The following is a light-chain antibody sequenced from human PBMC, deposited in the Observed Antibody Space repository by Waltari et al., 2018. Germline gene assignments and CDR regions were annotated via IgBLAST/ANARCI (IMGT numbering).Light chain of an antibody. CDR1: QSVSNNF. V-gene: IGKV3-20*01. CDR3: QQYDSIVLT. Sequence: EIVLTQSPGTLSLSPGERATLSCRASQSVSNNFLNWYQQKPGQAPRLLIYGASSRATGIPDRFSGSGSGTDFTLTISSLEPEDFAVYYCQQYDSIVLTFGGGTKVEI. CDR2: GAS. J-gene: IGKJ4*01.